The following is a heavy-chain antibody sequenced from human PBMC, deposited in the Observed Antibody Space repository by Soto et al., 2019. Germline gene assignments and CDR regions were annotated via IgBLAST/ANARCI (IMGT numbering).Heavy chain of an antibody. Sequence: SETLSLTCTVSGGSISSYYWSWIRQPPGKGLGWIGYIYYSGSTNYNPSLKSRVTISVDTSKNQFSLKLSSVTAADTAVYYCARGGIFGVVIMRNYYGMDVWGQGTTVTVSS. V-gene: IGHV4-59*01. CDR2: IYYSGST. D-gene: IGHD3-3*01. CDR1: GGSISSYY. J-gene: IGHJ6*02. CDR3: ARGGIFGVVIMRNYYGMDV.